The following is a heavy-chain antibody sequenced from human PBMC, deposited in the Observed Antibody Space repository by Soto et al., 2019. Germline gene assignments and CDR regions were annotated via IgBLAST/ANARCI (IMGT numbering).Heavy chain of an antibody. Sequence: ASVKVSCKASGYTFSGFDINWVRQATGQGLEWMGWMSPNNDNTGYAQKFQGRLTATRDTSTSTVYMELSSLTFEDTAVYYCAGGVDAGYDYWGQGTLVIVSS. CDR3: AGGVDAGYDY. CDR2: MSPNNDNT. V-gene: IGHV1-8*01. D-gene: IGHD5-12*01. CDR1: GYTFSGFD. J-gene: IGHJ4*02.